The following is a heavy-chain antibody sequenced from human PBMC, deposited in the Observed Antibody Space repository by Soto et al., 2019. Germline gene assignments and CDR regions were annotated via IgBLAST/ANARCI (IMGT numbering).Heavy chain of an antibody. CDR3: ARGGVDVVATSALAY. J-gene: IGHJ4*02. CDR1: GGTFNNYA. Sequence: QVQLVQSGAEVKKPGSSVKVSCKASGGTFNNYAISWVRQAPGQGLEWMGGIIPIIGTADYAHKFQGRLAISADESTGTTFMELSSLRSEDTALYYCARGGVDVVATSALAYWGQGTLVTVSS. D-gene: IGHD5-12*01. CDR2: IIPIIGTA. V-gene: IGHV1-69*01.